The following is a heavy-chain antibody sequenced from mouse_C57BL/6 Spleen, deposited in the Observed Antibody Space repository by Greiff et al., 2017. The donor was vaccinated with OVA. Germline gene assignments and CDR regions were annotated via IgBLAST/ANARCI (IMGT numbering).Heavy chain of an antibody. CDR3: ARETTVVAYYYAMDY. V-gene: IGHV1-82*01. D-gene: IGHD1-1*01. CDR1: GYAFSSSW. CDR2: IYPGDGDT. J-gene: IGHJ4*01. Sequence: QVQLQQSGPELVKPGASVKISCKASGYAFSSSWMNWVKQRPGKGLEWIGRIYPGDGDTNYNGKFKGKATLTADKSSSTAYMQLSSLTSEDSAVYFSARETTVVAYYYAMDYWGQGTSVTVSS.